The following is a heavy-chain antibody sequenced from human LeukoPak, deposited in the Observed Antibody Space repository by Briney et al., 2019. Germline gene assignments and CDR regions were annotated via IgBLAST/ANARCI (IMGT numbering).Heavy chain of an antibody. D-gene: IGHD3-3*01. Sequence: GGSLRLSCAASGFTFSSYWMSWVRQAPGKGLGWVANIKQDGSEKYYVDSVKGRFTVSRDNAKNSLYLQMNSLRAEDTAVYYCARDGLRDFWSGYNFDYWGQGTLVTVSS. V-gene: IGHV3-7*01. CDR2: IKQDGSEK. J-gene: IGHJ4*02. CDR1: GFTFSSYW. CDR3: ARDGLRDFWSGYNFDY.